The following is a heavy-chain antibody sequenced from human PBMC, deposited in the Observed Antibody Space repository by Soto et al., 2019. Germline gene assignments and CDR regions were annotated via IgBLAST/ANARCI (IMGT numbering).Heavy chain of an antibody. CDR2: IKQDGSEK. CDR3: ARLYILGELSSYHAFDI. V-gene: IGHV3-7*01. CDR1: GFTFSSYW. Sequence: PGGSLRLSCAASGFTFSSYWMSWVRQAPGKGLEWVANIKQDGSEKYHVDSVKGRFTISRDNAKNSLYLQMNSLRAEDTAVYYCARLYILGELSSYHAFDIWGQGTMVTVSS. D-gene: IGHD3-16*02. J-gene: IGHJ3*02.